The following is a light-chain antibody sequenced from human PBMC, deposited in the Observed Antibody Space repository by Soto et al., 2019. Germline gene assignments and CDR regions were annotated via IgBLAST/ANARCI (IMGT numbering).Light chain of an antibody. CDR1: GVDVGAYTS. CDR2: KGT. J-gene: IGLJ1*01. CDR3: CSSAPESTYV. Sequence: QSALAQPASVSGSPGQSITISCTGTGVDVGAYTSVSWYQQHPHRAPQVIIYKGTQRPSGVSNRFSGSTSGNAASLTISALQADDEADYFCCSSAPESTYVFGTGTKLTVL. V-gene: IGLV2-23*01.